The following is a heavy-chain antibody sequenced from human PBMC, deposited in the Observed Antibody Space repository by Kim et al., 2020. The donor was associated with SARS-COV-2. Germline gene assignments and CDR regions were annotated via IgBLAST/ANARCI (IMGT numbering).Heavy chain of an antibody. D-gene: IGHD5-18*01. V-gene: IGHV4-59*01. CDR3: ARVSGHSYASFDY. Sequence: YNPSLQSRDTIQVDTSKSRFSLKLTSVTAADTAVYYCARVSGHSYASFDYWGQGTLVTVSS. J-gene: IGHJ4*02.